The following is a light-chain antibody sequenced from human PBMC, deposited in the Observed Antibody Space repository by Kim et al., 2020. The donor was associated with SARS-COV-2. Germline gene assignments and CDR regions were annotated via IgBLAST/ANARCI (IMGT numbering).Light chain of an antibody. CDR1: QSISRD. CDR2: DAS. Sequence: GGQAALSCRARQSISRDGDWDRQKPGQAPRLLIYDASNRATGIPARFSGSGSGTDFTLTISSLQSEDFAVYYCQQRNNWPHLTFGGGTKVDIK. CDR3: QQRNNWPHLT. J-gene: IGKJ4*01. V-gene: IGKV3-11*01.